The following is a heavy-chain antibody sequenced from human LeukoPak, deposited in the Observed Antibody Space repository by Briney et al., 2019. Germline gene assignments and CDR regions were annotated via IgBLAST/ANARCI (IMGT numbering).Heavy chain of an antibody. CDR2: IYYSGNT. CDR1: GGSISSRGYY. J-gene: IGHJ3*02. D-gene: IGHD6-6*01. CDR3: ARVTYSSSSMSVDGFDI. Sequence: PSETLSLTCTVSGGSISSRGYYWSWIRQHPGKGLEWIGYIYYSGNTYYNPSLKSRVTISVDTSKNQFSLKLSSVTAADTAVYYCARVTYSSSSMSVDGFDIWGQGTMVTVSS. V-gene: IGHV4-31*03.